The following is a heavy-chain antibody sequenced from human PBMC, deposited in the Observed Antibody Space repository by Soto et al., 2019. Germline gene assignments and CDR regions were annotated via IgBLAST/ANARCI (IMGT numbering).Heavy chain of an antibody. V-gene: IGHV3-66*01. CDR3: ARDLNV. Sequence: EVQLVESGGGLVQPGASLRLSCAASGFTITGNYMSWVRQAPGKRLEWVSIFYSGHTTIYADSVKGRFIVSRDNSENSLYLQMNSLRAEDSAIYYCARDLNVWGKGTTVTVSS. CDR2: FYSGHTT. CDR1: GFTITGNY. J-gene: IGHJ6*04.